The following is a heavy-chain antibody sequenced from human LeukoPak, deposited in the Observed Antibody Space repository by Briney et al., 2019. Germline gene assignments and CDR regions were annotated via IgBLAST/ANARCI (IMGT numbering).Heavy chain of an antibody. V-gene: IGHV1-2*02. CDR3: ARDSRIMITFGGVIASRDY. Sequence: ASVKVSCKASGYTFTGYYMHWVRQAPGQGLEWMGWINPNSGGTNYAQKFQGRVTMTRDTSISTAYMELSRLRSDDTAVYYCARDSRIMITFGGVIASRDYWGQGTLVTVSS. CDR2: INPNSGGT. J-gene: IGHJ4*02. CDR1: GYTFTGYY. D-gene: IGHD3-16*02.